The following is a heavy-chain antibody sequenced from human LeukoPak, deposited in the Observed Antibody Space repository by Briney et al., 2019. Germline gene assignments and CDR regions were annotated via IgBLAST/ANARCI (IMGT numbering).Heavy chain of an antibody. Sequence: ASVKVSCKASGYTFTSYGIGWMRQAPGQGLEWMGWISAYNGNTNYAQKLQGRVTMTTDTSTSTAYMELRSLRSDDTAVYYCARDDPIVAVTATNDYWGQGTLVTVSS. CDR2: ISAYNGNT. J-gene: IGHJ4*02. D-gene: IGHD2-21*02. CDR3: ARDDPIVAVTATNDY. V-gene: IGHV1-18*01. CDR1: GYTFTSYG.